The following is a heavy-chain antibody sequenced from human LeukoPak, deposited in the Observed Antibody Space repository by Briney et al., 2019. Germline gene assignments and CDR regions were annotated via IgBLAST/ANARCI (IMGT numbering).Heavy chain of an antibody. CDR3: ARGPPNWGYDY. V-gene: IGHV1-8*01. CDR2: MSPNSGDA. J-gene: IGHJ4*02. Sequence: ASVKVSCKASGYTFTSYDFNWVRQATGQRPEWMGWMSPNSGDAGYAQKFQDRVTMTRNTSISTAYMELSSLRSDDTAVYYCARGPPNWGYDYWGPGTLVTVSS. D-gene: IGHD7-27*01. CDR1: GYTFTSYD.